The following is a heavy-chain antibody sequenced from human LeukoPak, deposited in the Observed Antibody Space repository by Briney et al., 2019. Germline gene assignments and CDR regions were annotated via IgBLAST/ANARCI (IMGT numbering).Heavy chain of an antibody. V-gene: IGHV3-30*02. CDR2: IRYDGSNK. Sequence: GGSLRLSCAASGFTFSSYGMHWVRQAPGKGLEWVAFIRYDGSNKYYADSVKGRFTISRDNSKNTLYLQMNSLRAEDTAVYYCAKDLGCSSTSCPPYFDYWGQGTLVTVSS. CDR3: AKDLGCSSTSCPPYFDY. D-gene: IGHD2-2*01. J-gene: IGHJ4*02. CDR1: GFTFSSYG.